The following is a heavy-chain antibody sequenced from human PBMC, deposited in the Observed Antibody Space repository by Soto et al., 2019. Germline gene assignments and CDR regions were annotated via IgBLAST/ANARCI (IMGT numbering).Heavy chain of an antibody. CDR2: TYYRSKWYN. CDR3: ARASTYYYDSSGYYPSPYFDY. V-gene: IGHV6-1*01. Sequence: SRTLSLTCAISGDSVSSNSAAWNWIRQSPSRGLEWLGRTYYRSKWYNDYAVSVKSRITINPDTSKNQFSLQLNSVTPEDTAVYYCARASTYYYDSSGYYPSPYFDYWGQGTLVTVSS. CDR1: GDSVSSNSAA. D-gene: IGHD3-22*01. J-gene: IGHJ4*02.